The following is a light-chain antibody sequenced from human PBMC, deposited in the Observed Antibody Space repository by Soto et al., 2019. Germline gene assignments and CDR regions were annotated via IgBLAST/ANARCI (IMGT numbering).Light chain of an antibody. J-gene: IGKJ1*01. Sequence: EIVLTQSPGTLSLSPGKRATLSCRASQSISSSYLAWYQQRPGQAPRLPIYGASSRATGIPDRFSGSGSRTDFTLTISGLQSEDAAIYYCQQYQTWPRTFGQGTKVDIK. CDR2: GAS. CDR1: QSISSSY. CDR3: QQYQTWPRT. V-gene: IGKV3-20*01.